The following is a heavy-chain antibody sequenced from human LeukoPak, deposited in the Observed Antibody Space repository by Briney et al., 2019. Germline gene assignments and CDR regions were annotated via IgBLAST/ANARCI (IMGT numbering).Heavy chain of an antibody. CDR1: GFTINNYA. J-gene: IGHJ4*02. D-gene: IGHD6-19*01. CDR3: AKGTLELLYSSGFGDS. V-gene: IGHV3-23*01. Sequence: GGYLSLSSAAAGFTINNYAMNWVRQAPGKGLEWVSGISGSVGSKYYEDSVKGRFTMSRDNCMNTLYLQMNSLRAEDTAVYYCAKGTLELLYSSGFGDSWGQGTLVTVSS. CDR2: ISGSVGSK.